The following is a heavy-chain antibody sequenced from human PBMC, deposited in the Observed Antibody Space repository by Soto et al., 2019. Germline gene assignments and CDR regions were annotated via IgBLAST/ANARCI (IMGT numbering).Heavy chain of an antibody. D-gene: IGHD3-10*01. Sequence: PSETLSLTCTVSGGSISSYYWSWLRQPPGKRLEWFGYIYYSGSTNYNPSLKSRVTISVDTSKNQFSLKLSSVTAADTAVYYCARAHYGSGSYRRGGYYYGMDVWGQGTTVTVSS. J-gene: IGHJ6*02. CDR2: IYYSGST. V-gene: IGHV4-59*12. CDR3: ARAHYGSGSYRRGGYYYGMDV. CDR1: GGSISSYY.